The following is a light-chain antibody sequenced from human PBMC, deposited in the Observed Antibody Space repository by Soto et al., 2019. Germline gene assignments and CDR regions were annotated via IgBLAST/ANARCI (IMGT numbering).Light chain of an antibody. CDR3: QQYGSSPPT. CDR1: QSVSTNY. CDR2: GAS. V-gene: IGKV3-20*01. Sequence: EIVLTQSPGTLSLSPGERATLSCRASQSVSTNYLAWYQRKPGQAPRLLIYGASSRATGIPDRFSGSGFGTDFTLTITRLEPEDFAVYYCQQYGSSPPTSGQGTKVEIK. J-gene: IGKJ1*01.